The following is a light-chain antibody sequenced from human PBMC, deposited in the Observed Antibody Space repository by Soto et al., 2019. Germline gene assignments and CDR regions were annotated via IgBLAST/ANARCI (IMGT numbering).Light chain of an antibody. J-gene: IGKJ5*01. Sequence: ELVMTLTPPTLSVSPCEIAHLSFSVSKSVRNYLARYQQKPGEAPRRLIYDASNRATGIPARFSGTGSGTEFTLTICSLEPEDSAVYSCQHRSNWPPSTFGQGHDWRL. V-gene: IGKV3-11*01. CDR2: DAS. CDR3: QHRSNWPPST. CDR1: KSVRNY.